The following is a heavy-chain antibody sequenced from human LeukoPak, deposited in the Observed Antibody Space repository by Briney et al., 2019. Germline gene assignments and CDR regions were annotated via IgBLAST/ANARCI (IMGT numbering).Heavy chain of an antibody. V-gene: IGHV3-7*01. Sequence: GGSLRLSCAASGVTLSSYWMSGVRQAPGKGLERVANEKQDGSEKYYVDSVKGRFTISRDNAKNSLYLQMNSLRAEDTAVYYCARRYCSSTSCYPHFDYWGQGTLVTVSS. CDR3: ARRYCSSTSCYPHFDY. J-gene: IGHJ4*02. CDR2: EKQDGSEK. CDR1: GVTLSSYW. D-gene: IGHD2-2*01.